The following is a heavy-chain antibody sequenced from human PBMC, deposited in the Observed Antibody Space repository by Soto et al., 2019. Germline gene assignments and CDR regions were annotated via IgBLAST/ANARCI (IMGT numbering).Heavy chain of an antibody. D-gene: IGHD2-2*01. CDR2: INPISGIA. Sequence: SVKVSCKASGYTFTSYDINWVRQATGQGLEWMGRINPISGIANYAQKFQGRVTMTADKSTSTAYMELSSLRSEDTAVYYCARDGVGPAAMRGPNWFDPWGQGTLVTVSS. CDR1: GYTFTSYD. J-gene: IGHJ5*02. V-gene: IGHV1-69*04. CDR3: ARDGVGPAAMRGPNWFDP.